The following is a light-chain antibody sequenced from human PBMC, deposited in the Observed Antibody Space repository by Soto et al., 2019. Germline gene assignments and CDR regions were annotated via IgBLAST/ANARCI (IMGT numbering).Light chain of an antibody. J-gene: IGLJ2*01. V-gene: IGLV6-57*04. CDR3: QSSDISTVV. CDR1: SGSIASNS. Sequence: NFMLTQPHSVSESPGKTVTISCTRSSGSIASNSVQWFQQRPGSDPTTVIYENNQRPSGVPDRFSGSTDGSSNSASLTISGLQTEDEADYYCQSSDISTVVFGGGTKLTVL. CDR2: ENN.